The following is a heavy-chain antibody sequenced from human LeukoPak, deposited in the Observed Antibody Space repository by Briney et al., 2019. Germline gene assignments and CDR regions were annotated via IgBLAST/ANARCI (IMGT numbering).Heavy chain of an antibody. CDR2: IYPGDSDT. V-gene: IGHV5-51*01. Sequence: GESLKISCKGSGYNFISYWIGWVRQMPGKGLEWMGIIYPGDSDTRYSPSFQGQVTISADKPISTAYLQWRSLKASDSAMYCCARRIAGSGVDYWGQGTLVTVSS. J-gene: IGHJ4*02. D-gene: IGHD6-13*01. CDR1: GYNFISYW. CDR3: ARRIAGSGVDY.